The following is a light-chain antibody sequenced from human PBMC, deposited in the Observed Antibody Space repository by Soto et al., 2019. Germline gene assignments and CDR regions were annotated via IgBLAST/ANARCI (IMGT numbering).Light chain of an antibody. V-gene: IGLV1-40*01. J-gene: IGLJ3*02. CDR1: SSNIGAGKY. Sequence: QSVLTQPPSVSGAPGQRVTISCTGSSSNIGAGKYVHWYQQLPGRAPKLLIYGDTNRPSGVPDRFSASKSGTSSSLAITGLPAEDEADYHCQSYDRGLGASVFGGGTQLTVL. CDR2: GDT. CDR3: QSYDRGLGASV.